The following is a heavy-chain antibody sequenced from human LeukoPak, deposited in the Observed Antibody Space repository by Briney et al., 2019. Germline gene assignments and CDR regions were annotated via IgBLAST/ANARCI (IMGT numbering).Heavy chain of an antibody. CDR1: GGSISSGDFY. J-gene: IGHJ4*02. D-gene: IGHD2-2*01. Sequence: SQTRSLTCTVSGGSISSGDFYWSWIRLHPGKGLEWIGYIYYTGITYYNPSLKSRVTISVDTSKNQFSLKLSSVTAADTAVYFRARTRPDCTSISCYHDYWGQGTLVTVSS. V-gene: IGHV4-31*03. CDR2: IYYTGIT. CDR3: ARTRPDCTSISCYHDY.